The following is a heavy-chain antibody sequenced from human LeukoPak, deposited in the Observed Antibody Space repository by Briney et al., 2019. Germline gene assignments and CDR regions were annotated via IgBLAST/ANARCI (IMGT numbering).Heavy chain of an antibody. CDR2: ISWNSGSI. CDR3: AKSASLRFLEWLSPYDFFDY. D-gene: IGHD3-3*01. J-gene: IGHJ4*02. CDR1: GFTFSSYA. Sequence: PGGSLRLSCAASGFTFSSYAMSWVRQAPGKGLEWVSGISWNSGSIGYADSVKGRFTISRDNAKNSLYLQMNSLRAEDTALYYCAKSASLRFLEWLSPYDFFDYWGQGTLVTVSS. V-gene: IGHV3-9*01.